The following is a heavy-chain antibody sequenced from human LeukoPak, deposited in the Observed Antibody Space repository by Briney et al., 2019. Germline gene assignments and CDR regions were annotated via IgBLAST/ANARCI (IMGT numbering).Heavy chain of an antibody. CDR3: ARNSAADYYFDY. V-gene: IGHV3-30-3*01. J-gene: IGHJ4*02. CDR1: GFTFSNHA. CDR2: ISFDATKK. Sequence: PGGSLRLSCAASGFTFSNHAMHWVRQTPGKGLEWVAVISFDATKKYYVDSVKGRFTVSRDNFKSTLYLQMNSLRPEDMAIYYCARNSAADYYFDYWGQGTLVTVSS. D-gene: IGHD2-21*02.